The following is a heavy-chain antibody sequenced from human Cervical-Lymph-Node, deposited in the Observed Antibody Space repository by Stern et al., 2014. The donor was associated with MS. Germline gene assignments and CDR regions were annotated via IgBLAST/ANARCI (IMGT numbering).Heavy chain of an antibody. Sequence: VQLEESGGGVVQPGRSLRLSCAASGFTFSYHAMHWVRQAPGKGLEWVAVISYDGSDNYYAGAVNGRFTLSRNNSKTPLYLQMNSLRAEDSAFYYCARGGAVTSSEYYFDYWGQGTLVTVSS. D-gene: IGHD4-17*01. CDR3: ARGGAVTSSEYYFDY. CDR2: ISYDGSDN. J-gene: IGHJ4*02. V-gene: IGHV3-30*01. CDR1: GFTFSYHA.